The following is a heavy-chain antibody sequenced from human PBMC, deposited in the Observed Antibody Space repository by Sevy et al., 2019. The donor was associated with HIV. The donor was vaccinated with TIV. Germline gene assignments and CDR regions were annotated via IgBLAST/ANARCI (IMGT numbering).Heavy chain of an antibody. CDR2: LSFGCGRI. J-gene: IGHJ4*02. CDR1: GFTFSKYS. CDR3: AREGCTKPHDY. Sequence: GGSLRLSCAASGFTFSKYSMSWVRQAPGKGLEWVSTLSFGCGRINYADSVKGRFTISRDDSKNTLYLQMNSLRADDTAVYYCAREGCTKPHDYWVQGTLVTVSS. D-gene: IGHD2-8*01. V-gene: IGHV3-23*01.